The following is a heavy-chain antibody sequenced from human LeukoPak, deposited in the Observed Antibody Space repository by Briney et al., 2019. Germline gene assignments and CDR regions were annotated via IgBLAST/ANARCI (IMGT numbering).Heavy chain of an antibody. CDR1: GGSISSGGYY. CDR3: ARDAVIRGYYLDY. V-gene: IGHV4-31*03. CDR2: IFYSGTT. Sequence: SETLSLTCTVSGGSISSGGYYWSWIRQHPGKGLEWIGYIFYSGTTYYNPSLKSRLTISLDTSKNQFSLKLTSVTAADTAVYYCARDAVIRGYYLDYWGQGILVTVSS. D-gene: IGHD3-22*01. J-gene: IGHJ4*02.